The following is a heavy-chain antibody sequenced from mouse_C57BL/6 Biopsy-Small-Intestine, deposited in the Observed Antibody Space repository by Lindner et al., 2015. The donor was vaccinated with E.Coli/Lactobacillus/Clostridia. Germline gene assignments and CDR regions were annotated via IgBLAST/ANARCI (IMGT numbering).Heavy chain of an antibody. CDR1: GFSLTSFG. V-gene: IGHV2-6*01. CDR2: IWTNGRT. Sequence: VQLQESGPGLVAPSQSLSITCTVYGFSLTSFGVDWVRQSPGKGLEWLGVIWTNGRTNYNSALKSRLSISKDNSKSQVFLKMDSLQTDDTAMYYCASARGDGSFAYWGQGTLVTVSA. J-gene: IGHJ3*01. CDR3: ASARGDGSFAY. D-gene: IGHD2-3*01.